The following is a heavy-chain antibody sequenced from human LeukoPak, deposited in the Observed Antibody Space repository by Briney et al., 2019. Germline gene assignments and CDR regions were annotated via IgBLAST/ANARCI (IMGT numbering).Heavy chain of an antibody. D-gene: IGHD5-18*01. J-gene: IGHJ4*02. CDR3: ARRRPIQLWAAFDY. Sequence: SVKVSCKASGRTFSSYAISWVRQAPGQGLERMGGIIPIFGTANYAQKFQGRVTITADESTSTAYMELRSLRCEDTAVYYCARRRPIQLWAAFDYWGQGTLGTVSS. V-gene: IGHV1-69*13. CDR2: IIPIFGTA. CDR1: GRTFSSYA.